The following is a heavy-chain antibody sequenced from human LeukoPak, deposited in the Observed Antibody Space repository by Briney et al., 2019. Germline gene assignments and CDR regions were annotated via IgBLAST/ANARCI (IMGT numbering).Heavy chain of an antibody. CDR1: GXSISSSSYY. J-gene: IGHJ5*02. Sequence: SXXXXXXCTXSGXSISSSSYYWGWNRQPPGKGLEWIGSIYYSGSTYYNPSLKSRVTISVDTSKNQFSLKLSSVTAADTAVYYCARLDSSGYPWNWFDPWGQGTLVTVSS. D-gene: IGHD3-22*01. V-gene: IGHV4-39*01. CDR2: IYYSGST. CDR3: ARLDSSGYPWNWFDP.